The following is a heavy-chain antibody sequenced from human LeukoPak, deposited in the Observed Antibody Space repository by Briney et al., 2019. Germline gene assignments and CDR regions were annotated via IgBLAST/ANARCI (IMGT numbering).Heavy chain of an antibody. CDR1: GGSFSGYY. CDR2: INHSGST. V-gene: IGHV4-34*01. J-gene: IGHJ4*02. CDR3: ARDRRTMVRGVIITRFDY. D-gene: IGHD3-10*01. Sequence: PSETLSLTCAVYGGSFSGYYWSWIRQPPGKGLEWIGEINHSGSTNYNPSLKSRVTISVDTSKNQFSLKLSSVTAADTAVYYCARDRRTMVRGVIITRFDYWGQGTLVTVSS.